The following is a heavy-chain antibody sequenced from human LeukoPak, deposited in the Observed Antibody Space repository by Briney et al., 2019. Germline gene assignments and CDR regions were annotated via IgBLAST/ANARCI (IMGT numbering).Heavy chain of an antibody. Sequence: SETLSLTCTVSGGSITSYYWPWIRQPPGKGLEWIGYVYYSGNTNYNPSLKSRITISVDTSKNQFYLKLSSVTAADTAVYYCARHLGYCSSTSCYPWFDPWGQGTLVTVSS. J-gene: IGHJ5*02. CDR3: ARHLGYCSSTSCYPWFDP. V-gene: IGHV4-59*01. CDR1: GGSITSYY. CDR2: VYYSGNT. D-gene: IGHD2-2*01.